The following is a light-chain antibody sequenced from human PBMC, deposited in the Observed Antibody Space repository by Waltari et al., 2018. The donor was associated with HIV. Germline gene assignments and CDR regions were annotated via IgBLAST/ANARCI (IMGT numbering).Light chain of an antibody. J-gene: IGKJ2*01. CDR3: MQGTHWPYT. CDR2: KVS. V-gene: IGKV2-30*01. Sequence: DVVMTQSPLSLPVTLGQPASISCRSSQSLVYRNGNTYLNWFQQRPGQSPRRLIYKVSIRDSGVPGRFSGSGSGSDFTLKISRVEAEDVGVYYCMQGTHWPYTFGQGTKLKIK. CDR1: QSLVYRNGNTY.